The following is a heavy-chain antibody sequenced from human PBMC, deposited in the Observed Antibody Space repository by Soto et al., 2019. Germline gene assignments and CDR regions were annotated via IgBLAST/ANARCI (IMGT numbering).Heavy chain of an antibody. V-gene: IGHV3-30*18. CDR2: SSYDGNHN. Sequence: GGSLRLSCAASGFTFSDYGIHWVRQAPGKWLDWVALSSYDGNHNYYADSVKGRFTIARDNSENTLYLQMTSLRTEDTAMYYCAKELYEYSSIGPLDFWGQGXLVTVYS. CDR3: AKELYEYSSIGPLDF. D-gene: IGHD6-13*01. CDR1: GFTFSDYG. J-gene: IGHJ4*02.